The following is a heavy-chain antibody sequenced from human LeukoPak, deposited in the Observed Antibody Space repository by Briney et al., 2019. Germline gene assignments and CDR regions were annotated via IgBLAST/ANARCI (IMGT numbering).Heavy chain of an antibody. Sequence: SETLSLTCTVSGGSISSYYWSWIRQPPGKGLEWIGYIYYSGSTNYNPSLKSRVTISVDTSKNQFSLKLSSVTAADTAVHNWARRGLVRAAFDIWGQGTMVTVSS. CDR1: GGSISSYY. CDR3: ARRGLVRAAFDI. J-gene: IGHJ3*02. D-gene: IGHD6-19*01. V-gene: IGHV4-59*08. CDR2: IYYSGST.